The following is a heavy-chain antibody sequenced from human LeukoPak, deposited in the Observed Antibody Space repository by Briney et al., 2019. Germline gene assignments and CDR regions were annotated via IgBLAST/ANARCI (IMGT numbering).Heavy chain of an antibody. CDR3: ARDGSWGSGSFHL. J-gene: IGHJ4*02. D-gene: IGHD3-10*01. CDR1: GGSISSGDYY. CDR2: IYYSGST. Sequence: SETLSLTCTVSGGSISSGDYYWSWIRQPPGKGLEWIGYIYYSGSTYYNPSLKSRATISVDTSKNQFSLKLSSVTAADTAVYYCARDGSWGSGSFHLWGQGTLVTVSS. V-gene: IGHV4-30-4*01.